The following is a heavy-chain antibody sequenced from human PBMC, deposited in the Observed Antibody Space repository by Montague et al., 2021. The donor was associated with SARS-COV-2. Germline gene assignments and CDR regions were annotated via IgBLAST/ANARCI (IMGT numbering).Heavy chain of an antibody. CDR1: GASLTAGTYH. CDR3: ASVRLLELWCSGYSFDS. Sequence: SETLSLTCTVSGASLTAGTYHWAWIRPPPGQGLEWDGNIIHSGSSTSNPSLQSRVSMSVTTSKKHFSLRIITVTAADTADYYCASVRLLELWCSGYSFDSWGQGILVTVSS. V-gene: IGHV4-39*02. J-gene: IGHJ4*02. D-gene: IGHD3-16*01. CDR2: IIHSGSS.